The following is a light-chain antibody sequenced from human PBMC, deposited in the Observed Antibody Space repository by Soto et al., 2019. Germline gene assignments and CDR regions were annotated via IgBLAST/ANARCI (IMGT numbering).Light chain of an antibody. Sequence: DIVMTQSPATLSVAPGESATLSCRASQSVSSNLAWYQQKPGQAPRLLLYGASTRATGIPDRFSGSGSETEFTLTISSLQPEDFAVYYCQQYDNWPPWTFGQGTKVEIK. CDR1: QSVSSN. V-gene: IGKV3-15*01. CDR2: GAS. J-gene: IGKJ1*01. CDR3: QQYDNWPPWT.